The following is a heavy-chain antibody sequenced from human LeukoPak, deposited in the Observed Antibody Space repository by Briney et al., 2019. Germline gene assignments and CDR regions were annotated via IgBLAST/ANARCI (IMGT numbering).Heavy chain of an antibody. D-gene: IGHD6-13*01. CDR1: GGSISSYY. CDR3: ARQPDRRQLVL. V-gene: IGHV4-59*08. CDR2: IYYSGST. J-gene: IGHJ4*02. Sequence: PSETLSLTCTVSGGSISSYYWSWIRQPPGKGLEWIGDIYYSGSTNYNPSLKSRVTISIDTSKNQFSLKLSSVTAADTAVYYCARQPDRRQLVLWGQGTLVTVSS.